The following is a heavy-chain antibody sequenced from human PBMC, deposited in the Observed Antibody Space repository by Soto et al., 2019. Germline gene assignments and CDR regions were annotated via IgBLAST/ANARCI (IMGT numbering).Heavy chain of an antibody. CDR2: IIPIFGTA. V-gene: IGHV1-69*13. CDR1: GGTFSSYA. CDR3: ASPSPIFGVVNLGYYYYYGMDV. J-gene: IGHJ6*02. Sequence: GAAVKVSCKASGGTFSSYAISWVRQAPGQGLEWMGGIIPIFGTANYAQKFQGRVTITADESTSTAYMELSSLRSEDTAVYYCASPSPIFGVVNLGYYYYYGMDVWGQGTTVTVSS. D-gene: IGHD3-3*01.